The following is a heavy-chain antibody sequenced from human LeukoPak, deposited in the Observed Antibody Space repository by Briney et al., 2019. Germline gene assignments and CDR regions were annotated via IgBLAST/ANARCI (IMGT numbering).Heavy chain of an antibody. Sequence: GGSLRLSCAASGFTFSDYYMNWVRQAPGKVLEWVSSISSSSSYIYYADSVKGRFTISRDNAKNSLFLQMNSLRAEDTAVYYCARATSDNILTGYYSPWGQGTLVTVSS. CDR2: ISSSSSYI. J-gene: IGHJ5*02. CDR1: GFTFSDYY. D-gene: IGHD3-9*01. V-gene: IGHV3-21*01. CDR3: ARATSDNILTGYYSP.